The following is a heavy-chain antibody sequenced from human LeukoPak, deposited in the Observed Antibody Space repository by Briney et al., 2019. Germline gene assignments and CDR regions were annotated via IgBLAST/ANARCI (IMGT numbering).Heavy chain of an antibody. CDR2: INHSGST. Sequence: SETLSLTCAAYGGSFSGYYWSWIRQPPGKGLEWIGEINHSGSTNYNPSLKSRVTISVDTSKNQFSLKLSSVTAADTAVYYCARGRRWLQFGATFDYWGQGTLVTVSS. V-gene: IGHV4-34*01. D-gene: IGHD5-24*01. CDR1: GGSFSGYY. CDR3: ARGRRWLQFGATFDY. J-gene: IGHJ4*02.